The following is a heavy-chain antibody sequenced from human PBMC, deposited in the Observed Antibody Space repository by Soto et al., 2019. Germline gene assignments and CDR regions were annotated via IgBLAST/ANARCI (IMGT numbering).Heavy chain of an antibody. CDR3: ARQRQYQLIVDYFDY. J-gene: IGHJ4*01. CDR1: GYTFMSYW. CDR2: IYSRDPDT. V-gene: IGHV5-51*01. D-gene: IGHD2-2*01. Sequence: PAEYLKLACSVSGYTFMSYWVGWVLQMPGKGLEWMGLIYSRDPDTRYSQAFQGQVIISVDKSVSTAYLQWRSLKASDTAMYYCARQRQYQLIVDYFDYWGHGTLVPVSS.